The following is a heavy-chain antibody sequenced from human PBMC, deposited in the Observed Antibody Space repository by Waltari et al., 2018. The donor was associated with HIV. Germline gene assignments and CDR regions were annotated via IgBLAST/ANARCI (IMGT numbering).Heavy chain of an antibody. CDR3: ARAGQGGVTAPSYYYGMDV. Sequence: QVQLQESGPGLVKSSETLSLTCTVSGCSISRYYCSWIRPPPEKGLEWIVYIYYSGSTNYNHSLKSRVTISVDTSKNQFSLKLSSVTAADTAVYYCARAGQGGVTAPSYYYGMDVWGQGTTVTVSS. J-gene: IGHJ6*02. V-gene: IGHV4-59*01. CDR1: GCSISRYY. CDR2: IYYSGST. D-gene: IGHD2-21*02.